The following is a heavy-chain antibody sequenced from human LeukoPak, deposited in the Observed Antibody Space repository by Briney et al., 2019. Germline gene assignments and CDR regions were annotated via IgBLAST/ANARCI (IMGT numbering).Heavy chain of an antibody. CDR2: IYYTGST. J-gene: IGHJ4*02. CDR3: ARRGTLRDANTAYDY. V-gene: IGHV4-59*08. Sequence: SETLSLTCTVSGGSISSYYWSWIRQPPGKGLEWIGYIYYTGSTNYNPSLESRVTISVDTSKNQFSLKVTSVTAADTAVYYCARRGTLRDANTAYDYWGQGTLVTVSS. CDR1: GGSISSYY. D-gene: IGHD5-24*01.